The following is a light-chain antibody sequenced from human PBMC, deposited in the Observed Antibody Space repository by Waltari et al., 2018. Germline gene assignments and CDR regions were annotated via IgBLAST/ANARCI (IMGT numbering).Light chain of an antibody. V-gene: IGLV2-23*01. CDR1: RNAIGAYNF. Sequence: QSVLTQPASVSGSPGQSITISCTGTRNAIGAYNFVSWFQQLPGQAPRLLISEATKRPSGVSYRFSGSKSGNTASLSISDLQAEDEADYYCCSYVGGSRVLFGGGTKLTV. CDR2: EAT. CDR3: CSYVGGSRVL. J-gene: IGLJ2*01.